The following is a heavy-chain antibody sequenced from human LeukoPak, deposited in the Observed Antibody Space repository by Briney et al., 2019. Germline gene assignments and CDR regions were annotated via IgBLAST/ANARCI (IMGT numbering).Heavy chain of an antibody. CDR2: ISYDGSNK. J-gene: IGHJ6*02. D-gene: IGHD3-22*01. CDR1: GFTFSSYG. CDR3: AKSYYDSSGSVIGMDV. V-gene: IGHV3-30*18. Sequence: GGSLRLSCAASGFTFSSYGMHWVRQAPGKGLEWVAVISYDGSNKYYGDSVKGRFTISRDNSKNTLYLQMNSLRAEDTAVYYCAKSYYDSSGSVIGMDVWGQGTTVTVSS.